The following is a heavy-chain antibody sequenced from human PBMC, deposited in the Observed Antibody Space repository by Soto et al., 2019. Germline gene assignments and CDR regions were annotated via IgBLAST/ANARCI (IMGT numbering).Heavy chain of an antibody. V-gene: IGHV1-2*02. Sequence: QVQLVQSGAEVRKPGASVKVSCNVTGYTFSGHYLHWVRQAPGQGLEWMGWINPKSGVTNYAQRFQDRVTMTADTSVSAASMELTSLRYDDRAVFDCARGLYSSPASVFDSWGQGALVTVSS. CDR3: ARGLYSSPASVFDS. CDR1: GYTFSGHY. J-gene: IGHJ4*02. D-gene: IGHD6-13*01. CDR2: INPKSGVT.